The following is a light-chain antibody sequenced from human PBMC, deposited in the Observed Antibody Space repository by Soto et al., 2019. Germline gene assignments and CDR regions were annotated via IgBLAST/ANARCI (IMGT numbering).Light chain of an antibody. V-gene: IGKV3-20*01. CDR3: QQYDSSPRT. CDR1: QSVNSNY. CDR2: GAS. Sequence: EIVLTQSPGTLSLAPGERATLSCRASQSVNSNYLAWYQQKPGQGPRLLMYGASSRATGMPDRFSGSGSGTDFTLTISRLETDDFAVYYCQQYDSSPRTFGQGTKVEIK. J-gene: IGKJ1*01.